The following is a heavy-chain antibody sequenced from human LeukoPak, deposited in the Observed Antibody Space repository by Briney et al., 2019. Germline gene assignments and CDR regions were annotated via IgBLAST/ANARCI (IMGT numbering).Heavy chain of an antibody. Sequence: GASVKVSCKASGYTFTVYYMHWVRQAPGQGLEWMGWINPNSGGTNYAQKFQGRVTMTRDTSISTAYMELSRLRSDDTAVYYCAAGRSYYYDSSGSRYWFDPWGQGTLVTVSS. CDR1: GYTFTVYY. CDR2: INPNSGGT. D-gene: IGHD3-22*01. V-gene: IGHV1-2*02. J-gene: IGHJ5*02. CDR3: AAGRSYYYDSSGSRYWFDP.